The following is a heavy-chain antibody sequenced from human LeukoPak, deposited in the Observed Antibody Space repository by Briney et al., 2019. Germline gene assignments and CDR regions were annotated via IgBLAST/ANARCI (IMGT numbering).Heavy chain of an antibody. CDR2: IIPVFGTP. CDR3: ARAYCSGGSCYEPFDY. D-gene: IGHD2-15*01. J-gene: IGHJ4*02. Sequence: GASVKVSCKASGGTFSNYAISWVRQAPGQGLEWMGGIIPVFGTPNYAQKFQGRVTISAAESTSTAYMELSSLRSEDTAVYYCARAYCSGGSCYEPFDYWGQGTLVTVSS. CDR1: GGTFSNYA. V-gene: IGHV1-69*13.